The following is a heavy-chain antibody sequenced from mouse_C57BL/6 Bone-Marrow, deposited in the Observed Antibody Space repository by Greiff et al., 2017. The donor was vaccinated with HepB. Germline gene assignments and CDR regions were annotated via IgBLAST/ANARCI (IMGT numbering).Heavy chain of an antibody. CDR3: ANYGSSPWFAY. CDR2: INPSSGYT. J-gene: IGHJ3*01. D-gene: IGHD1-1*01. V-gene: IGHV1-4*01. Sequence: QVQLKQSGAELARPGASVKMSCKASGYTFTSYTMHWVKQRPGQGLEWIGYINPSSGYTKYNQKFKDKATLTADKYSSTAYMQLSSLTSEDSAVYYCANYGSSPWFAYWGQGALVTVSA. CDR1: GYTFTSYT.